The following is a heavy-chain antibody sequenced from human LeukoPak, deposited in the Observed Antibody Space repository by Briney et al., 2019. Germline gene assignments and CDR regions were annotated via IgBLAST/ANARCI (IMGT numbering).Heavy chain of an antibody. D-gene: IGHD2-15*01. CDR1: GFTFDDYT. CDR2: ISWDGGTR. CDR3: AKEMVVAAALDY. V-gene: IGHV3-43*01. J-gene: IGHJ4*02. Sequence: HSGGSLRLSCAASGFTFDDYTIHWVRQAPGKGLEWVSLISWDGGTRYYADSVKGRFTISRDNSKNSLYLQMNSLRTEDTALYYCAKEMVVAAALDYWGQGTLVTVSS.